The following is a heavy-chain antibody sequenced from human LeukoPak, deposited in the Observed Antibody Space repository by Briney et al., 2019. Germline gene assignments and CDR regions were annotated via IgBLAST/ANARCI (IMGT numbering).Heavy chain of an antibody. J-gene: IGHJ4*02. Sequence: SETLSLTCAVSGGSISSSNWWSWVRQPPGKGLEWIEEIYHSGSTNYNPSLKSRVTISVDKSKNQFSLKLSSVTAADTAVYYCARVVWRTYSSSWHSRPNFDYWGQGTLVTVSS. CDR3: ARVVWRTYSSSWHSRPNFDY. CDR1: GGSISSSNW. V-gene: IGHV4-4*02. D-gene: IGHD6-13*01. CDR2: IYHSGST.